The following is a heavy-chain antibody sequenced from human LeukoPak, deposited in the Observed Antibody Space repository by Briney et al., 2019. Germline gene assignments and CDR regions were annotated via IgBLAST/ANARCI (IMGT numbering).Heavy chain of an antibody. CDR3: ARRLIYYYDSSGYYFYDVFDY. J-gene: IGHJ4*02. CDR1: GGSLSSYY. CDR2: IYFSGST. V-gene: IGHV4-59*08. Sequence: SETLSLTCTVSGGSLSSYYWSWVRQPPGKGLEWIGYIYFSGSTNYNPSLKSRVTISVDTSKNQFSLKLSSVTAADTAVYYCARRLIYYYDSSGYYFYDVFDYWGQGTLVTVSS. D-gene: IGHD3-22*01.